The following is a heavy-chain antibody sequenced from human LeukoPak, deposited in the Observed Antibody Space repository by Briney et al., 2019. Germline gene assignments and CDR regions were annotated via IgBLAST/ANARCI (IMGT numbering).Heavy chain of an antibody. D-gene: IGHD6-6*01. V-gene: IGHV3-23*01. Sequence: GGSLRLSCAASGFTFSSYAMSWVRQAPGMGLEWVSGISYSGASTYYGDSVKGRFTISRDNAENTLYLQMNTLGAEDTAIYYCARSISSSSSFDYWGQGTLVTVSS. CDR2: ISYSGAST. CDR3: ARSISSSSSFDY. CDR1: GFTFSSYA. J-gene: IGHJ4*02.